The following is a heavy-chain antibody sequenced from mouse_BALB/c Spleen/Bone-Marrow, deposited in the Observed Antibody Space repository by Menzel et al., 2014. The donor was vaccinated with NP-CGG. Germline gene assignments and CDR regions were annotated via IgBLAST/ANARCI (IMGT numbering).Heavy chain of an antibody. Sequence: VKEVESGPGLLQPSQSLSITCTVSGFSLTTYGVHWVRQSPGKNLEWLGVIWNDGSTDSNAGFIFRLSISKDNSKSQRFFKMNSLQANDTAIYYCARNEGRSFPYWGQGTLVTVSS. CDR1: GFSLTTYG. V-gene: IGHV2-2*02. J-gene: IGHJ3*01. CDR3: ARNEGRSFPY. CDR2: IWNDGST.